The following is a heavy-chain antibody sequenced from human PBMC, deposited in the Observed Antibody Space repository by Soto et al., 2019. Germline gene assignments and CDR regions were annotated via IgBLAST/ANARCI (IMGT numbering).Heavy chain of an antibody. D-gene: IGHD1-1*01. J-gene: IGHJ5*02. CDR3: AQTTPSIHWFDP. CDR1: GFTFSSYA. V-gene: IGHV3-23*01. CDR2: ISAGGGNT. Sequence: EVQLLESGGGLVQPGGSLRLSCVASGFTFSSYAMSWVRQAPGKGLEWVSAISAGGGNTYYRDSVKGRFTISRDNSKNTLYLQMNSLRAEDTAVYFCAQTTPSIHWFDPWGQGTLVTVSS.